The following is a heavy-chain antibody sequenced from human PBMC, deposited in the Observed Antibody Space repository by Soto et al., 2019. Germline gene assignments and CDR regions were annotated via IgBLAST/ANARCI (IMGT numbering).Heavy chain of an antibody. V-gene: IGHV1-18*01. CDR3: ARDRPWSVRYNWNYFDGNWFDR. CDR1: GYTFTSYG. Sequence: QVQLVQSGAEVKKPGASVKVSCKASGYTFTSYGISWVRQAPGQGLEWMGWISAYNGNTNYAQKLQGRVTMTTDTSTSTAYMELSSLSSDDTAVYYCARDRPWSVRYNWNYFDGNWFDRWGQGTLVTVSS. J-gene: IGHJ5*02. D-gene: IGHD1-7*01. CDR2: ISAYNGNT.